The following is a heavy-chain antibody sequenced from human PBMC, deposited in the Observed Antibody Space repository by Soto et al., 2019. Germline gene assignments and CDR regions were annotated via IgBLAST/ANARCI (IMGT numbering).Heavy chain of an antibody. J-gene: IGHJ4*02. Sequence: EVQLVESGGGLVQPGGSLRLSCAASGFTFSSYWMYWVRQAPGKGLVWVSRIKTDGSITIYADSVKGRFTVSRDNARDMLYLQMNSLRAEDTAVYYCAKDMNSVPEYWGQGTLVTVSS. CDR3: AKDMNSVPEY. V-gene: IGHV3-74*01. CDR1: GFTFSSYW. CDR2: IKTDGSIT. D-gene: IGHD1-7*01.